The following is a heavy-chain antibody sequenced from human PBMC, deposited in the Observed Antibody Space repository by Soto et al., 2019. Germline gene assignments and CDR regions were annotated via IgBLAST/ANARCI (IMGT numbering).Heavy chain of an antibody. CDR3: SRGTGGTATYAFDI. Sequence: QVQLVESGGGVVQPGRSLRLSCAASGFTFSSYGMHWVRQAPGKGLEWVAVIWYDGSNKYYADSVKGRFTISRDKSKTTMNPQMNSLRAEDTAVDYCSRGTGGTATYAFDIWGQGTMVTVSS. D-gene: IGHD1-1*01. J-gene: IGHJ3*02. V-gene: IGHV3-33*01. CDR2: IWYDGSNK. CDR1: GFTFSSYG.